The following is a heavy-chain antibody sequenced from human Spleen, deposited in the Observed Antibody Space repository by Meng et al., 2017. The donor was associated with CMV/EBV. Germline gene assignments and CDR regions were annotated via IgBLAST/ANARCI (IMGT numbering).Heavy chain of an antibody. V-gene: IGHV5-51*01. CDR1: GYSFADYW. J-gene: IGHJ4*02. CDR3: ARVTETELFDY. D-gene: IGHD1-26*01. Sequence: CQGSGYSFADYWIGWVRQKPGKGLEWMGITYPGDADMRYSPSFRGQVSISADKSISTAFLQWSSLKASDTAIYYCARVTETELFDYWGQGTLVTVSS. CDR2: TYPGDADM.